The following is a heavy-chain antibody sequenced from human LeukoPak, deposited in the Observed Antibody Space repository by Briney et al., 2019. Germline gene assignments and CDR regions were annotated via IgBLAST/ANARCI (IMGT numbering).Heavy chain of an antibody. CDR2: VNPNSGDT. CDR3: ARANPLYCSSTTCLFDY. V-gene: IGHV1-2*02. Sequence: ASVKGSCKASGYTFTRHHMHWGRQGPGQGVGWMGWVNPNSGDTNYAQKFQGRVTMTRDTSISTAHMELSRLRSDDTAVYYCARANPLYCSSTTCLFDYWGQGTLVTVSS. D-gene: IGHD2-2*01. J-gene: IGHJ4*02. CDR1: GYTFTRHH.